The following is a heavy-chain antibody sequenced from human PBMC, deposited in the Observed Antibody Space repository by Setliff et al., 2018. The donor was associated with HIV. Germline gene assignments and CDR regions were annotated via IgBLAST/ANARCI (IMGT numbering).Heavy chain of an antibody. CDR3: ARGTYDSDY. CDR1: GYTFSNYD. CDR2: MNPNSGNT. V-gene: IGHV1-8*02. J-gene: IGHJ4*02. D-gene: IGHD3-22*01. Sequence: ASVKVSCKASGYTFSNYDINWVRQGTGQGLEWMGWMNPNSGNTGYAQKFQGRVTMTRNTSISTVYMELSSLRSEDTAVYYCARGTYDSDYWGQGTLVTVSS.